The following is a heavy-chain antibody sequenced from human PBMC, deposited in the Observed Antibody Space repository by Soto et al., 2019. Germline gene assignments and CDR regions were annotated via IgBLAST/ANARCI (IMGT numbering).Heavy chain of an antibody. CDR1: GFTSSSYA. V-gene: IGHV3-23*01. J-gene: IGHJ4*02. CDR3: AKDRDVVVVAQFDY. D-gene: IGHD2-15*01. CDR2: ISGSAVST. Sequence: EVHLLESGGGLVQPGGSLRLSCAASGFTSSSYAMSWVRQAPGKGLEWVSGISGSAVSTYYADSVKGRFIISRDNSKNTLYLQMNSLRAEDTAVYYCAKDRDVVVVAQFDYWGQGILVTVSS.